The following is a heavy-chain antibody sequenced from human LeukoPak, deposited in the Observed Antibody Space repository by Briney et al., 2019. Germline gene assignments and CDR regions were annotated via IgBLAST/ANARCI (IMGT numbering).Heavy chain of an antibody. CDR1: GYSISSGYY. CDR2: IYHSGST. Sequence: SETLSLTCTVSGYSISSGYYWGWIRQPPGKGLEWIGSIYHSGSTYYNPSLKSRVTISVDTSKNQFSLKLSSVTAADTAVYYCARVSYDSSGYYFDYWGQGTLVTVSS. J-gene: IGHJ4*02. V-gene: IGHV4-38-2*02. CDR3: ARVSYDSSGYYFDY. D-gene: IGHD3-22*01.